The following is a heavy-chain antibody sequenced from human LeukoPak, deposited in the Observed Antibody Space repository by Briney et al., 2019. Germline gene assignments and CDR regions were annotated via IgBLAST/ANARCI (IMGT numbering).Heavy chain of an antibody. V-gene: IGHV5-51*01. CDR3: ARQTDMGRSGDY. J-gene: IGHJ4*02. CDR1: GYSFTSYW. Sequence: GESLKISCKASGYSFTSYWIGWVRQMTAESLEWMGIIDPSDSETRYTPSFQGQVTISVDKSLTTADLQWNSLKASDTAMYYCARQTDMGRSGDYWGQGTLVTVSS. D-gene: IGHD7-27*01. CDR2: IDPSDSET.